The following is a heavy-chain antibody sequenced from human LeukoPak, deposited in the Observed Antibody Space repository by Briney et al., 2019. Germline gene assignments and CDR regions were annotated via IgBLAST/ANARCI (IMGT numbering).Heavy chain of an antibody. D-gene: IGHD6-19*01. J-gene: IGHJ5*02. CDR2: IKQDGSEK. V-gene: IGHV3-7*01. CDR1: GLTFSSHS. CDR3: ARDRGSGWYGDWFDP. Sequence: GGSLRLSCAASGLTFSSHSMSWVRQAPGKGLEWVANIKQDGSEKYYVDSVKGRFTISRDNAENSLYLQMNSLRAEDTAVYYCARDRGSGWYGDWFDPWGQGALVTVSS.